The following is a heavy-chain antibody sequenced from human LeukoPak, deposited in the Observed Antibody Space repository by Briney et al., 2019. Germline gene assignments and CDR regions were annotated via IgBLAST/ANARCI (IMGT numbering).Heavy chain of an antibody. CDR2: MYSGGTA. J-gene: IGHJ3*02. Sequence: GGSLRLSCEVSGFIVNSKYMSWIRQAPGKELEWVSVMYSGGTAFYADSVQGRFAISRDNSKNTLYLQMNSLRVEDTAVYFCARDPNGDYIGTFDMWGRGTMVSVSS. CDR3: ARDPNGDYIGTFDM. D-gene: IGHD4-17*01. CDR1: GFIVNSKY. V-gene: IGHV3-53*01.